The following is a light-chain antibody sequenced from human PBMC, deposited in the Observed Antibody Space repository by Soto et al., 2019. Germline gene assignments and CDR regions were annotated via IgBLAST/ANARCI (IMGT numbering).Light chain of an antibody. V-gene: IGKV3-15*01. J-gene: IGKJ1*01. CDR2: GAS. Sequence: IVLTQSPATLSLSPGERGTLSCRASQSVSNYLAWYQQKPGQAPRLLIYGASTRATGIPARFSGSGSGTEFTLTISSLQSEDFAVYYCQQYNNWWTFGQGTKVDIK. CDR1: QSVSNY. CDR3: QQYNNWWT.